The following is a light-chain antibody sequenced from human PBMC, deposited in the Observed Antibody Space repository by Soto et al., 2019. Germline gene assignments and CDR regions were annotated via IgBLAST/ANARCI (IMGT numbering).Light chain of an antibody. CDR3: QQYNSYSSIT. CDR2: KSS. J-gene: IGKJ5*01. Sequence: DIQMTQSPSMLSAFVGDRVTITCRASQSISSWLAWYQQKPGKAPKLLIYKSSSLQSGVPSRFSGSGSGTEFTLTISSLQPDDFATYYCQQYNSYSSITFGQGIRLEIK. V-gene: IGKV1-5*03. CDR1: QSISSW.